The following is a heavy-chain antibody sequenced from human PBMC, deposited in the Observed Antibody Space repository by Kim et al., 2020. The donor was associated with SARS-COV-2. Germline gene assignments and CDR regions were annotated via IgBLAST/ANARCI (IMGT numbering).Heavy chain of an antibody. Sequence: NYAQKLQGRVTMTTDTSTSTAYMELRSLRSDDTAVYYCARGGDYYGPPHIWGQGTMVTVSS. D-gene: IGHD3-10*01. V-gene: IGHV1-18*01. J-gene: IGHJ3*02. CDR3: ARGGDYYGPPHI.